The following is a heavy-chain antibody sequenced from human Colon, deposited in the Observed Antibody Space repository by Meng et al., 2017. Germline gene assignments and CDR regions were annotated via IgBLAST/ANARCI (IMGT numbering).Heavy chain of an antibody. Sequence: VELVHSGVEVGKPGASVKVSCKASGYSFPTFGINWVRQAPGQGLEWLGWINTNTQEPTYAQGFTGRYAFSLDTSVSTAYLQISSLESEDTAVYYCARKASGYSYSTNWGQGTLVTVSS. V-gene: IGHV7-4-1*02. CDR3: ARKASGYSYSTN. J-gene: IGHJ4*02. D-gene: IGHD3-22*01. CDR2: INTNTQEP. CDR1: GYSFPTFG.